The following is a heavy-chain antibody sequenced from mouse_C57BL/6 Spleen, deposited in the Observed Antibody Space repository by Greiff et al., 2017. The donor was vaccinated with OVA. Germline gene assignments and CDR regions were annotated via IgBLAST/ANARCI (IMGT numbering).Heavy chain of an antibody. V-gene: IGHV1-53*01. CDR3: ARLEGAADDYCDD. CDR1: GYTFTSYW. Sequence: VQLQQPGADLVKPGASVKLSCKASGYTFTSYWMTWVKQRPGQGLEWIGNINPSNGGTYYNEKFKGKATLTVDKSTSTAEMQLSSLTSDDSAVYYCARLEGAADDYCDDWGQGTTLTVSS. CDR2: INPSNGGT. J-gene: IGHJ2*01.